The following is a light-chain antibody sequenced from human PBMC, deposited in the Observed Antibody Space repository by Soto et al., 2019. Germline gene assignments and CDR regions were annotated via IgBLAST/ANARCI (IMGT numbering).Light chain of an antibody. CDR2: GAS. J-gene: IGKJ4*01. CDR1: QSVTNRY. CDR3: KQYSSSRLP. Sequence: IVLTQSPATLSLSPGERATLSCRASQSVTNRYLAWYQQKPGQAPRLLIYGASSRAADIPDRFSGSGSGTDFTLTISRLEPEDFAVYYCKQYSSSRLPFGGGTKVEIK. V-gene: IGKV3-20*01.